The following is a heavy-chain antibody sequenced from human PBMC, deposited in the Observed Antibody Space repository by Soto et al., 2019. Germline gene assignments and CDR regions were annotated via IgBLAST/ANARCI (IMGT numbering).Heavy chain of an antibody. V-gene: IGHV3-23*01. Sequence: GCLIRSCSASGFTFNNYAMSWVRQAPGKGLEWISAISGSGFNTYYAHSVKGRFTISRDNSKNILSLQLNSLRADDTAVGYYYSYGMDVWGQGTTVTVYS. CDR3: YSYGMDV. CDR2: ISGSGFNT. J-gene: IGHJ6*02. CDR1: GFTFNNYA.